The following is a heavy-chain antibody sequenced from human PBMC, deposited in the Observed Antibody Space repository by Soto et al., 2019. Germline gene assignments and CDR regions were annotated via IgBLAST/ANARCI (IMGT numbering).Heavy chain of an antibody. CDR3: ASRGSGSYYDY. D-gene: IGHD1-26*01. V-gene: IGHV3-23*01. CDR1: GFTFSSYA. Sequence: EVQLLESGGGLVQPGGSLRLSCAASGFTFSSYAMRWVRQAPGKGLEWVSAISGSGGSTYYADSVKGRFTISRDNSKNTRYLQMNSLGAEDTAVSYCASRGSGSYYDYWGQGTLVTVSS. CDR2: ISGSGGST. J-gene: IGHJ4*02.